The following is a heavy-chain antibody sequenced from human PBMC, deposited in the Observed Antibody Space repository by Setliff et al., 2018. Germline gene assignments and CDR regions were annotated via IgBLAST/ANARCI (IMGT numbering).Heavy chain of an antibody. D-gene: IGHD3-10*01. V-gene: IGHV1-2*02. J-gene: IGHJ4*02. CDR1: GGTFRYYG. CDR2: INPNIGDT. Sequence: ASVKVSCKASGGTFRYYGFSWVRQAPGQGLQWMGWINPNIGDTNYAPKFQGRVTMTRDTSTSTVYLEMSSLRSDDTAVYYCARAGMAASNRKGVFEFWGQGTLVTVSS. CDR3: ARAGMAASNRKGVFEF.